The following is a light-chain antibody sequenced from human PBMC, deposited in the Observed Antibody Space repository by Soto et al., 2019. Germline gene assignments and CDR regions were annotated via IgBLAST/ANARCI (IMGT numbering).Light chain of an antibody. J-gene: IGKJ1*01. V-gene: IGKV3-11*01. Sequence: EIVLTQSPATLSLSPGERETLYCRASQSVSSYLAWYQQKPGQAPRLLIYDASNRATGIPARFSGSGSGTDFTLTISSLEPEDFAVYYCQQRSNWPTFGQGTKV. CDR3: QQRSNWPT. CDR2: DAS. CDR1: QSVSSY.